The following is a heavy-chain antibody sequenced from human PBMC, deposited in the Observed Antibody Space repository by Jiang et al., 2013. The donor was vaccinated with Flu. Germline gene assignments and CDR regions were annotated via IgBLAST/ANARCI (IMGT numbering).Heavy chain of an antibody. CDR1: GFSLSTSGMC. D-gene: IGHD3-22*01. Sequence: KPTQTLTLTCTFSGFSLSTSGMCVSWIRQPPGKALEWLARIDWDDDKYYSTSLKTRLTISKDTSKNQVVLTMTNMDPVDTATYYCARIVLEVVIGPNDAFDIWGQGTMVTVSS. J-gene: IGHJ3*02. CDR2: IDWDDDK. V-gene: IGHV2-70*11. CDR3: ARIVLEVVIGPNDAFDI.